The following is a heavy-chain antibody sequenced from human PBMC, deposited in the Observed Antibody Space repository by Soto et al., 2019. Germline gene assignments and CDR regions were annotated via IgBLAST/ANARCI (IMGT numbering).Heavy chain of an antibody. D-gene: IGHD3-22*01. CDR3: ARGDGDRYDGNGYLGRH. Sequence: EVQLVESGGGLVQPGESLTLSCAASGFTFSSYWMHWVRQAPGKGLVWVSRTKSDGSGTYYADSVKGRLTISRDDAKNTLCVEMNSLRVEATAVYFCARGDGDRYDGNGYLGRHWGKGALVTVSS. J-gene: IGHJ4*02. CDR2: TKSDGSGT. CDR1: GFTFSSYW. V-gene: IGHV3-74*01.